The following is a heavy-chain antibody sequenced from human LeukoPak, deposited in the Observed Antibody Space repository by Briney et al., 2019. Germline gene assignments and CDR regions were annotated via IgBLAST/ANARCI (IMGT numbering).Heavy chain of an antibody. CDR3: AKGEKTRPFGGVIDY. Sequence: GGSLRLSCAASGFTFNNYVMNWVRQAPGKGLEWVSAITDSSTSTYYADSVKGRFTISRDNSKNTLYLQMNSLRAEDTAVYYCAKGEKTRPFGGVIDYWGQGTLVTVSS. CDR2: ITDSSTST. V-gene: IGHV3-23*01. D-gene: IGHD3-16*02. CDR1: GFTFNNYV. J-gene: IGHJ4*02.